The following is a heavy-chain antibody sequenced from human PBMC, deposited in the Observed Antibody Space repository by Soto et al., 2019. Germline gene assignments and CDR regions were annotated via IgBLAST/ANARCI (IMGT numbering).Heavy chain of an antibody. CDR1: GGTFSNYA. V-gene: IGHV1-69*01. Sequence: QVQLVQSGAEVKKPGSSVKVSCKASGGTFSNYAINWVRQAPGQGLGWMGGIIPMFGTANYAQNYQARVTITADESTSTAHMELSSLRSEDTAVYFCAHFSVGGPARSGAFDIWGQGTMVTVSS. J-gene: IGHJ3*02. D-gene: IGHD2-2*01. CDR2: IIPMFGTA. CDR3: AHFSVGGPARSGAFDI.